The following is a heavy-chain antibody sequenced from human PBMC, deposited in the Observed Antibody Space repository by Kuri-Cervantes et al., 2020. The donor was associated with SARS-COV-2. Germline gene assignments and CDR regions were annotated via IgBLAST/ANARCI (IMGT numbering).Heavy chain of an antibody. CDR3: AREGWDYSNFDYMDV. D-gene: IGHD4-11*01. CDR1: GGSFSGYY. J-gene: IGHJ6*03. CDR2: INHSGST. Sequence: GSLRLSCAVYGGSFSGYYWSWIRQPPGKGLEWIGEINHSGSTNYNPSLKSRVTISVDTSKNQFSLKLSSVTAADTAVYYCAREGWDYSNFDYMDVWGKGTTVTVSS. V-gene: IGHV4-34*01.